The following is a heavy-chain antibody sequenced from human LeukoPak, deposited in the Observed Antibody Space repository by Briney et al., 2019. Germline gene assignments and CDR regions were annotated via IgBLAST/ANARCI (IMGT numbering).Heavy chain of an antibody. CDR3: ATIEGNYYDILTGSFDY. CDR2: IYYSGST. D-gene: IGHD3-9*01. V-gene: IGHV4-30-4*07. Sequence: PSETLSLTCAVSGGSISSGGYSWSWIRQPPGKGLEWIGYIYYSGSTYYNPSLKGRVTISVDTSKNQFSLKLSSVTAADTAVYYCATIEGNYYDILTGSFDYWGQGTLVTVSS. J-gene: IGHJ4*02. CDR1: GGSISSGGYS.